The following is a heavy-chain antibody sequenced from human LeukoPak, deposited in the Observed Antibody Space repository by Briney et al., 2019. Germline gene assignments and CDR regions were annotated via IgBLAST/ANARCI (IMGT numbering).Heavy chain of an antibody. D-gene: IGHD3-3*01. V-gene: IGHV3-23*01. CDR2: IITSGGNK. CDR1: GFTFNGNA. J-gene: IGHJ6*02. CDR3: AKQTLYNGGGSSSYGMDV. Sequence: PGGPLSLSCAASGFTFNGNALHWVPQAPGKGGGGGAAIITSGGNKNYADSVKGRFTISRDNSKNTLYLQMSSLGADDTAIYYCAKQTLYNGGGSSSYGMDVWGQGTTVTVSS.